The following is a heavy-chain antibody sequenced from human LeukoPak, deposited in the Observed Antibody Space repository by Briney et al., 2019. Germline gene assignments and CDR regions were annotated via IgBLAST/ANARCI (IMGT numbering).Heavy chain of an antibody. J-gene: IGHJ4*02. CDR2: IRYDGSNK. CDR1: GFTFSSYG. Sequence: HPGGSLRLSCAASGFTFSSYGMHWVRQAPGKGLEWVAFIRYDGSNKYYADSVKGRFTISRDNSKNTLYLQMNSLRAEDTAVYYCAKDSSLRELGMVYWGQGTLVTVSS. CDR3: AKDSSLRELGMVY. V-gene: IGHV3-30*02. D-gene: IGHD7-27*01.